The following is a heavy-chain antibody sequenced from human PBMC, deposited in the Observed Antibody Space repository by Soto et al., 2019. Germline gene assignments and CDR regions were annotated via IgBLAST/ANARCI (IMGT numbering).Heavy chain of an antibody. CDR3: ATHRGPFLRDGLDY. J-gene: IGHJ1*01. V-gene: IGHV3-74*01. CDR2: IAADGSNT. CDR1: GFTFSNYW. Sequence: EVQLVESGGGLVQPGGSLRISCAASGFTFSNYWMYWVRKVPGKGLVWVSRIAADGSNTAYADSVEGRFSISRDNAKHTLYLQMNSLRPDDTALYYCATHRGPFLRDGLDYWGQGTLVTVSS. D-gene: IGHD1-1*01.